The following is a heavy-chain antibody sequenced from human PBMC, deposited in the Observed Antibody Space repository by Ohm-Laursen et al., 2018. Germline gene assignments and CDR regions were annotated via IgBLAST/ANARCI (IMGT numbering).Heavy chain of an antibody. Sequence: SLRLSCAASGFTFSTYWMSWVRQAPGKGLEWVSSISSSGTMYADSVRGRFTISRDTSKNTLYLQMNSLRAEDTAVYFCAKSFRFYDSSGYYHFDYWGQGTLVTVSS. CDR2: ISSSGTM. D-gene: IGHD3-22*01. CDR3: AKSFRFYDSSGYYHFDY. J-gene: IGHJ4*02. V-gene: IGHV3-23*01. CDR1: GFTFSTYW.